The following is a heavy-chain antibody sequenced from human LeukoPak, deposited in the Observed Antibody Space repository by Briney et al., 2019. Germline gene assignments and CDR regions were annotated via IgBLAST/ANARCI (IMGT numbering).Heavy chain of an antibody. V-gene: IGHV3-30*02. CDR3: AKDFISSGYYPRVAFDI. D-gene: IGHD3-22*01. CDR2: IPYDGSNK. J-gene: IGHJ3*02. Sequence: PGGSLRLSCAASGFTFITYGMHWVRQAPGKGLEWVSFIPYDGSNKYYADSVKGRFAISRDNSKNTLYLQMNSLRAEDTAVYYCAKDFISSGYYPRVAFDIWGQGTMVTVSS. CDR1: GFTFITYG.